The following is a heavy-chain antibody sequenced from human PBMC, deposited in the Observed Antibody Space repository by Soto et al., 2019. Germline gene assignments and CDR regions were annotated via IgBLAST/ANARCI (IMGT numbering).Heavy chain of an antibody. D-gene: IGHD2-2*01. CDR2: ISAYNGNT. Sequence: ASVKVSCKASGYTFTSYGISWVRQAPGQGLEWMGWISAYNGNTKYAQKIQGRVTMTTDTSTSTAYMELRSLRSDDTAVYYCARAGGVVVPAAPLDYYYYGMDVWGQGTTVTVSS. J-gene: IGHJ6*02. CDR3: ARAGGVVVPAAPLDYYYYGMDV. V-gene: IGHV1-18*01. CDR1: GYTFTSYG.